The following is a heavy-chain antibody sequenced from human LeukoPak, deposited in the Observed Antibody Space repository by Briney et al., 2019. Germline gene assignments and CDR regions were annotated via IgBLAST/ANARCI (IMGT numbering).Heavy chain of an antibody. J-gene: IGHJ6*04. CDR2: VYYSGST. D-gene: IGHD3-10*01. CDR3: ARVSRGHGVDV. Sequence: KPSETLSLTCTVSGGSISTYYWTWIRQPPGKGLEWIGYVYYSGSTKYNPSLEGRVTMSVDTSKSQFSLELSSATTEDTAVYYCARVSRGHGVDVWGKGTTVTVSS. V-gene: IGHV4-59*01. CDR1: GGSISTYY.